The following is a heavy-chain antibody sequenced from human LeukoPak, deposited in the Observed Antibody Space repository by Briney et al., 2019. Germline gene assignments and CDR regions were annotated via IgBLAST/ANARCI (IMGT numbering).Heavy chain of an antibody. CDR1: GFTFSSYS. J-gene: IGHJ1*01. CDR3: ASSTWLPRPFQH. D-gene: IGHD5-24*01. V-gene: IGHV3-48*04. Sequence: PGGSLRLSCAASGFTFSSYSMNWVRQAPGKGLEWVSYISSSSSTIYYADSVKGRFTISRDNAKNSLYLQMNSLRAEDTAVYYCASSTWLPRPFQHWGQGTLVTVSS. CDR2: ISSSSSTI.